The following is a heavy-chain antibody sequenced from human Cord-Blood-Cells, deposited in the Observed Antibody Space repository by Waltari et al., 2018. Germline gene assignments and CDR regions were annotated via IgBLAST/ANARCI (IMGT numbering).Heavy chain of an antibody. V-gene: IGHV3-7*01. CDR3: ARIRIVRAFDI. CDR2: IKQDGSGK. Sequence: EVRLVGLGGGLVQLGGPLGLSCEPLGFTFVTFWWTWVRRAPGKGLEWVANIKQDGSGKYFVDAVKGRFTISRDNAKTSLDLQMNSLRAEDTAVYYCARIRIVRAFDIWGQGTMVTVSS. J-gene: IGHJ3*02. CDR1: GFTFVTFW. D-gene: IGHD6-6*01.